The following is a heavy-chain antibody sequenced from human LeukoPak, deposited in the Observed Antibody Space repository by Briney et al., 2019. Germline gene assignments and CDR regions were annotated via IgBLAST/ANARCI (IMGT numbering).Heavy chain of an antibody. CDR2: ISSSSSYI. CDR1: GFTFSSYS. J-gene: IGHJ4*02. Sequence: GGSLRLSCAASGFTFSSYSMNWVRQAPGKGLEWASSISSSSSYIYYADSVKGRFTISRDNAKNSLYLQMNSLRAEDTAVYYCARWDLVTAFDYWGQGTLVTVSS. D-gene: IGHD5-18*01. CDR3: ARWDLVTAFDY. V-gene: IGHV3-21*01.